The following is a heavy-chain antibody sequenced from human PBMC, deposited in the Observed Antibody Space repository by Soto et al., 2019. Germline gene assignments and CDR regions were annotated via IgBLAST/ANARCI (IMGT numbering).Heavy chain of an antibody. D-gene: IGHD5-18*01. CDR1: GFTFSSYA. V-gene: IGHV3-23*01. CDR2: ISGSGGST. CDR3: AKGGGYTYGSSWWHFDL. Sequence: ESGGGLVQPGGSLRLSCAASGFTFSSYAMSWVRQAPGKGLEWVSAISGSGGSTYYADSVKGRFTISRDNSKNTLYLQMDSLRTEDTAMYYCAKGGGYTYGSSWWHFDLWGRGTLVTVSS. J-gene: IGHJ2*01.